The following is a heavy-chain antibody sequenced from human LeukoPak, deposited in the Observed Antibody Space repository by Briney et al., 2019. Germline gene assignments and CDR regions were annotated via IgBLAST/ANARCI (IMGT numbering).Heavy chain of an antibody. CDR1: GYTFTSYG. CDR2: ISAYNGNT. CDR3: AREGSSWFYYYGMDV. Sequence: ASVTVSCKASGYTFTSYGISWVRQAPGQGLEWMGWISAYNGNTNYAQKLQGRVTMTTDTSTSTAYMELRSLRSDDTAVYYCAREGSSWFYYYGMDVWGQGTTVTVSS. J-gene: IGHJ6*02. V-gene: IGHV1-18*01. D-gene: IGHD6-13*01.